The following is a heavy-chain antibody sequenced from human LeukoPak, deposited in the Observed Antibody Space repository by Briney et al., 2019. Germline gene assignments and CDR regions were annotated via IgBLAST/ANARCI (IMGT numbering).Heavy chain of an antibody. Sequence: SETLSLTCAVYGESFNGYYCNWFRQPPGKGLEWIGEINHSGSTDYNPFLKSRVTLSLDTSKKYFPLHLTSVAAAATAVYYCARGRSRVPAASWGQGTLVTVSS. CDR1: GESFNGYY. J-gene: IGHJ5*02. V-gene: IGHV4-34*01. CDR3: ARGRSRVPAAS. CDR2: INHSGST. D-gene: IGHD2-2*01.